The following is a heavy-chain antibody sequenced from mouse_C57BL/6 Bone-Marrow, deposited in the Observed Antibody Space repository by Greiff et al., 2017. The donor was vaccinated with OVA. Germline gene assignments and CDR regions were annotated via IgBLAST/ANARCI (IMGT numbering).Heavy chain of an antibody. J-gene: IGHJ4*01. CDR3: ARPYGNYVFYAMDY. Sequence: VHLVESGPELVKPGASVKISCKASGYAFSSSWMNWVKQRPGKGLEWIGRIYPGDGDTNYNGKFKGKATLTADKSSSTAYMQLSSLTSEDSAVYFCARPYGNYVFYAMDYWGQGTSVTVSS. V-gene: IGHV1-82*01. D-gene: IGHD2-10*02. CDR2: IYPGDGDT. CDR1: GYAFSSSW.